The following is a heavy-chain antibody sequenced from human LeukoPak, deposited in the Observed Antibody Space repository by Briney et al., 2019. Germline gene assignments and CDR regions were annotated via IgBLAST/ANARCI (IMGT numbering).Heavy chain of an antibody. CDR3: VKSGIAVSGTDY. CDR1: GFTFSSYA. V-gene: IGHV3-64D*09. J-gene: IGHJ4*02. Sequence: GGSLRLSCSASGFTFSSYAINWVRQAPGKGVEYVSAITSKGGSTYYADSVKGRFTISRDNSKHTLYLQMSSLRAQDTAVYYCVKSGIAVSGTDYWGRGTLVTVSS. CDR2: ITSKGGST. D-gene: IGHD6-19*01.